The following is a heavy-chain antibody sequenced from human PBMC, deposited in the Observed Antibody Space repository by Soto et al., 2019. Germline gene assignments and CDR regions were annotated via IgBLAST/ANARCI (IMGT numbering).Heavy chain of an antibody. CDR3: AKDVEGGSLFRGAFDY. J-gene: IGHJ4*02. V-gene: IGHV3-23*01. D-gene: IGHD1-26*01. CDR2: ISASGGAT. CDR1: RFTFTSYA. Sequence: LRLSFVASRFTFTSYAMSWVRQAPGKGLEWVAAISASGGATIHADSVKGRLTISRDNSKNTLYLQMNSLRAEDTAVYYCAKDVEGGSLFRGAFDYWGQGTQVTVSS.